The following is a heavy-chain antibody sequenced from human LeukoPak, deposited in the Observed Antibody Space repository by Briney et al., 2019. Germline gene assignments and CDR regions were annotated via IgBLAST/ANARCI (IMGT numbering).Heavy chain of an antibody. CDR3: ARGPLHVVVPAATWFDP. V-gene: IGHV3-48*03. D-gene: IGHD2-2*01. CDR2: ISSSGSTI. J-gene: IGHJ5*02. Sequence: AGSLRLSCAASGFTFSTYEMNWVRQAPGKGLEWVSYISSSGSTIYYADSVKGRFTISRDNAKNSLYLQMNSLRAEDTAVYYCARGPLHVVVPAATWFDPWGQGILVTVSS. CDR1: GFTFSTYE.